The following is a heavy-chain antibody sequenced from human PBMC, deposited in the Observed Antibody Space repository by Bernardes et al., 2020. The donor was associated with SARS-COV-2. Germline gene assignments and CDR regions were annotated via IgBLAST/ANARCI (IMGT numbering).Heavy chain of an antibody. D-gene: IGHD4-17*01. CDR2: ISGSGGNT. CDR3: AKEGMTAVTPRVDS. CDR1: GFTFSTYA. Sequence: GGSLRLSCAASGFTFSTYAMSWVRQAPGKGLEWVSAISGSGGNTYYADSVKGRFTISRDNSKNTLYLQMNSLGAEDTALYYCAKEGMTAVTPRVDSCGQGTLVTVS. V-gene: IGHV3-23*01. J-gene: IGHJ4*02.